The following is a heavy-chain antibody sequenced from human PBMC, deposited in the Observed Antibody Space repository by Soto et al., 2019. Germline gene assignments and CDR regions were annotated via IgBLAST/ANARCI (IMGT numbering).Heavy chain of an antibody. V-gene: IGHV1-3*01. D-gene: IGHD6-13*01. CDR1: GYTFTSYG. Sequence: ASVKVSCKASGYTFTSYGIHWVRQAPGQRLEWMGWINAANGDTKYSPKFQGRVTITRDTSASTAYMELSSLRSEDTAVYYCVRRHVSATGVDWFDPWGQGTLVTVSS. CDR3: VRRHVSATGVDWFDP. CDR2: INAANGDT. J-gene: IGHJ5*02.